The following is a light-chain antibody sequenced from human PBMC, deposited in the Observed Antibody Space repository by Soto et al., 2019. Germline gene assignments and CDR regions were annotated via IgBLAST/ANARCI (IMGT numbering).Light chain of an antibody. CDR2: GAS. Sequence: EIVMTQSPATLSVSPGERGTLSCRASKSVNSNLAWYQQKPGQAPRLLIDGASTRATGIPARFSGSGSGTEFTLTISSLQSEDFAVYYCQQYNNWPYTFGQGTKLEIK. CDR1: KSVNSN. V-gene: IGKV3D-15*01. CDR3: QQYNNWPYT. J-gene: IGKJ2*01.